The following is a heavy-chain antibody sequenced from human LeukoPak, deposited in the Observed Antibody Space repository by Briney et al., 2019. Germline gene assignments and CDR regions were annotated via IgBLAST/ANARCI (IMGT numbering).Heavy chain of an antibody. CDR2: ISSSGSTI. V-gene: IGHV3-48*03. CDR1: GFTFSSYE. CDR3: ARDVRPAAASPASAGDYYFGMDV. J-gene: IGHJ6*02. Sequence: GGSLRLSCAASGFTFSSYEMNWVRQAPGKGLEWVSYISSSGSTIYYADSVKGRFTISRDNAKNSLYLQMNSLRAEETAVYFCARDVRPAAASPASAGDYYFGMDVWGQGATVTVS. D-gene: IGHD6-13*01.